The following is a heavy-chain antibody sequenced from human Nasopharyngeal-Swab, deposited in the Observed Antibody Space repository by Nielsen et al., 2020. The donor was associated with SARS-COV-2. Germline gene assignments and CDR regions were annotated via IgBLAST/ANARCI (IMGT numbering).Heavy chain of an antibody. J-gene: IGHJ6*03. CDR3: ARDPFLWELLSPPYYYYYMDV. V-gene: IGHV1-46*01. CDR1: GYTFTSYY. Sequence: ASVKVSCKASGYTFTSYYMHWVRQAPGQGLEWMGIINPSGGSTSYAQKFQGRVTMTRDTSTSTVYMELSSLRSEDTAVYYCARDPFLWELLSPPYYYYYMDVWGKGTTVTVSS. CDR2: INPSGGST. D-gene: IGHD1-26*01.